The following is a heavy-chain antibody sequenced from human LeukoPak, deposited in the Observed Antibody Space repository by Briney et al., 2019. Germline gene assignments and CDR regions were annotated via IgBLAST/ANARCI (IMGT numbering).Heavy chain of an antibody. CDR3: ARDGLWFGESRYGMDV. CDR1: GYTFTGYY. Sequence: ASVKVSCKASGYTFTGYYTHWVRQAPGQGLEWMGWINPNSGGTNYAQKFQGRVTMTRDTSISTAYMELSRLRSDDTAVYYCARDGLWFGESRYGMDVWGQGTTVTVSS. V-gene: IGHV1-2*02. J-gene: IGHJ6*02. D-gene: IGHD3-10*01. CDR2: INPNSGGT.